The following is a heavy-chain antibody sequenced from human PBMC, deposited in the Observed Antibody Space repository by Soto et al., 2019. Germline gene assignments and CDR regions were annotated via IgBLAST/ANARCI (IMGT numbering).Heavy chain of an antibody. V-gene: IGHV1-18*01. Sequence: QVQLVQSGAEVKKPGASVKVSCKASGYTFTSYGISWVRQAPGQGLEWMGWISAYNGNTNYAQKLQGRVTMTTDTSTSTAYTELRILRSDDTAVDYCARASAVAAIDPWGQGTLVTVSS. CDR3: ARASAVAAIDP. CDR1: GYTFTSYG. J-gene: IGHJ5*02. D-gene: IGHD6-19*01. CDR2: ISAYNGNT.